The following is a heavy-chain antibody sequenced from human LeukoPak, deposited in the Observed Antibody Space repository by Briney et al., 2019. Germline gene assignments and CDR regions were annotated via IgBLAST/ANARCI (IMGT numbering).Heavy chain of an antibody. Sequence: GGSLRLSCAASGFRFSDYWMTWVRQVPGKGLEWVANIRQGGNEMYYADSVKDRFTISRDNARNSLYLEMNSLRTEDTAVYYCARVGAWELQRVFDYWGQGTLLTVSS. CDR3: ARVGAWELQRVFDY. CDR1: GFRFSDYW. CDR2: IRQGGNEM. D-gene: IGHD1-26*01. V-gene: IGHV3-7*01. J-gene: IGHJ4*02.